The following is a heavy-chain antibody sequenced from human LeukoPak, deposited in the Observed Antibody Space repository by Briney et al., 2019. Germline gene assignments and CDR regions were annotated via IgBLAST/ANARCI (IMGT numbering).Heavy chain of an antibody. CDR1: GFTFSSHA. CDR2: ISSNGGST. D-gene: IGHD3-9*01. CDR3: ARAGVIRYLAWLINYYVDV. Sequence: PGGSLRLSCAASGFTFSSHAMQWVRQAPGKGLEYVSAISSNGGSTYYANSVKGRFTISRDNSKNTLYLQMGSLRAEDMAVYYRARAGVIRYLAWLINYYVDVWGTGTTVTVSS. J-gene: IGHJ6*03. V-gene: IGHV3-64*01.